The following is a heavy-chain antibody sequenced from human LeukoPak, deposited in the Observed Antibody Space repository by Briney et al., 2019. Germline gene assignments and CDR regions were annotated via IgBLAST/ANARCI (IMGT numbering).Heavy chain of an antibody. CDR3: ARDGPLGYYDSSGSIDY. J-gene: IGHJ4*02. CDR1: GVSISSGSYY. V-gene: IGHV4-61*02. D-gene: IGHD3-22*01. CDR2: IYTSGST. Sequence: SETLSLTCIVSGVSISSGSYYWGWIRQPPGKGLEWIGRIYTSGSTNYNPSLKSRVTISVDTSKNQFSLKLSSVTAADTAVYYCARDGPLGYYDSSGSIDYWGQGTLVTVSS.